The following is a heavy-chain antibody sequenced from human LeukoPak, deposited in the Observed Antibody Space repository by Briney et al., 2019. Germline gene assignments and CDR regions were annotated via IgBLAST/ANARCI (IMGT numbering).Heavy chain of an antibody. D-gene: IGHD2-15*01. J-gene: IGHJ6*04. CDR2: VSYSGST. CDR1: SGSISPYY. V-gene: IGHV4-59*01. Sequence: SETLSLTCTVSSGSISPYYWSWIRQPPGRELEGIGYVSYSGSTNYNPSLKSRVTISLETSKNQFSLKLSSVTAADTAVYYCVRGLTGVVGAADVWGKGTTVTVSS. CDR3: VRGLTGVVGAADV.